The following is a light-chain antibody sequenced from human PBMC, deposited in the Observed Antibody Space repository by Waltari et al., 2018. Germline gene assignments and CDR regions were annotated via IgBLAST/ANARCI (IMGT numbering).Light chain of an antibody. V-gene: IGLV1-51*01. CDR1: NSNIGNTY. CDR3: GTWDSSLSAGVV. CDR2: DNN. Sequence: QSVLTQPPSVSAAPGQKVTISCSGNNSNIGNTYVSWYQQLPGTVPKLLIYDNNKRPSGIPDRFSGSKSGTSATLGITGLQTGDEADYYCGTWDSSLSAGVVFGGGTKLTVL. J-gene: IGLJ2*01.